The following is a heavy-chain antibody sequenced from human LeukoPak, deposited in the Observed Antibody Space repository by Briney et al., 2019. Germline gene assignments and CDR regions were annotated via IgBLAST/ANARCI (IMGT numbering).Heavy chain of an antibody. CDR2: INSDGSAT. Sequence: GGSLRLSCAASGFTFSSYWMHWVRQAPGKGLVWVARINSDGSATSHADSVKGRFTISRGNAKNTLYLQVDSLRAEDTAVYYCARDDFGIWGQGTMVTVSS. J-gene: IGHJ3*02. CDR3: ARDDFGI. V-gene: IGHV3-74*01. CDR1: GFTFSSYW.